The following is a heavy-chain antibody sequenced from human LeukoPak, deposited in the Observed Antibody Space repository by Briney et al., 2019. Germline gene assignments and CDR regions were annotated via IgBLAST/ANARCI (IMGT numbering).Heavy chain of an antibody. D-gene: IGHD5-18*01. J-gene: IGHJ4*02. Sequence: GESLKISCKDSGYSFSSYCLGWVRQMPGKGLEWMGIIYPGDSDTRYSPSFQGQVTISADKSINTAYLQWSSLTASDTAIYYCARRGEAMDPFDYWGQGTLVTVSS. CDR2: IYPGDSDT. CDR1: GYSFSSYC. V-gene: IGHV5-51*01. CDR3: ARRGEAMDPFDY.